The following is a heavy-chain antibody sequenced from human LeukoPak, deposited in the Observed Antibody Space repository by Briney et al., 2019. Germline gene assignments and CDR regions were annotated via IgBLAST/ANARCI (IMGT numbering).Heavy chain of an antibody. CDR1: GFTFSNSA. D-gene: IGHD6-19*01. CDR2: LSGSGITT. Sequence: GGSLRLSCGASGFTFSNSAMSWVRQAPGKGLEWVSTLSGSGITTYYADSVKGRFTISRDNSKNTLYLQMNSLRAGDTAVYYCAKGIYSSGWSYFDYWGHGTLVTVSS. V-gene: IGHV3-23*01. J-gene: IGHJ4*01. CDR3: AKGIYSSGWSYFDY.